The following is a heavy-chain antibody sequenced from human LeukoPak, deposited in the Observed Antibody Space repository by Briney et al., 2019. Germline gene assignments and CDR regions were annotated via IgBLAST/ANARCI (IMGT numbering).Heavy chain of an antibody. J-gene: IGHJ4*02. V-gene: IGHV4-4*07. Sequence: KPSETLSLTCTVSGGSISSYYWSWIRQPAGKGLEWIGRIYTSGSTNYNPSLKSRVTISVDTSKNQFSLKLSSVTAADTAVYYCARYGDFWSGYIFDYWGQGTLVTVSS. D-gene: IGHD3-3*01. CDR3: ARYGDFWSGYIFDY. CDR1: GGSISSYY. CDR2: IYTSGST.